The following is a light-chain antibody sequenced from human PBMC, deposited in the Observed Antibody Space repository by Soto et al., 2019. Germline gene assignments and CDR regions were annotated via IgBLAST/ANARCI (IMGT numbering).Light chain of an antibody. Sequence: DIHMTQSPSSLSASVGDRFTITCRASQSISSSLNWYEQKPGKAPKMLIYAASTLQSGVPSRFRGSGSGTEFTLTISSLQPEDFETYYCQQLNSYPLTFGGGTKVDIK. CDR3: QQLNSYPLT. V-gene: IGKV1-9*01. J-gene: IGKJ4*01. CDR1: QSISSS. CDR2: AAS.